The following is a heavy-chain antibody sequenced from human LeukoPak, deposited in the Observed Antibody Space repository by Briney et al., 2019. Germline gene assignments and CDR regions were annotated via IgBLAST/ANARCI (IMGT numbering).Heavy chain of an antibody. J-gene: IGHJ4*02. CDR1: GFTLSRYA. V-gene: IGHV3-30*02. CDR3: AKRWDTTWPYFDF. D-gene: IGHD1-26*01. CDR2: IQFDGDNK. Sequence: HTGGSLRLSCVASGFTLSRYAMHWVRQAPGKGLEWVAFIQFDGDNKYYADSVKGRFTISRDNSQNTLYLQMNSLTVEDTAVYYCAKRWDTTWPYFDFWGQGTLVTVSS.